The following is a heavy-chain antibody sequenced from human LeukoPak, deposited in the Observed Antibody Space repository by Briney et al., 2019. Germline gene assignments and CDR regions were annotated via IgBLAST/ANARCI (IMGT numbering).Heavy chain of an antibody. V-gene: IGHV4-34*01. CDR3: ARVADSSGYYYGSIYYYYYMDV. CDR2: INHSGST. CDR1: GGSFSGYY. D-gene: IGHD3-22*01. J-gene: IGHJ6*03. Sequence: SETLSLTCAVYGGSFSGYYWSWIRQPPGKGLEWIGEINHSGSTNYNPSLKSRVTISVDTSKNQFSLKLSSVTAADTAVYYCARVADSSGYYYGSIYYYYYMDVWGKGATVTVSS.